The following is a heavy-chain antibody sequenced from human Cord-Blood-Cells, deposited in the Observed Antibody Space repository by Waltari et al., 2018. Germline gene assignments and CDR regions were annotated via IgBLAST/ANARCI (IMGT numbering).Heavy chain of an antibody. CDR3: ARAAPEYYYYYGMDV. CDR1: GFTFSSYA. V-gene: IGHV3-30*04. CDR2: ISYDGSNK. J-gene: IGHJ6*02. Sequence: QVQLVESGGGVVQPGRSLRLSCAASGFTFSSYAMHWVPQAPGKGLEWVAVISYDGSNKYYADSVKGRFTISRDNSKNTLYLQMNSLRAEDTAVYYCARAAPEYYYYYGMDVWGQGTTVTVSS.